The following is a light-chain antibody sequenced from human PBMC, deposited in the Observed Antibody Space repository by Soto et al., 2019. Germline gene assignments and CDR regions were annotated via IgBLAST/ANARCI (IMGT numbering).Light chain of an antibody. CDR2: DAT. V-gene: IGKV3-15*01. CDR1: HTVGSH. Sequence: EIVITHSPATLSVSPGERVTLSCRASHTVGSHLAWYQQKRGQAPRLLLYDATTRATGIPARFSGSGSGTDFTLTISSLQSEDFAVYYCQQYYDWLTFGGGTKVEIK. CDR3: QQYYDWLT. J-gene: IGKJ4*01.